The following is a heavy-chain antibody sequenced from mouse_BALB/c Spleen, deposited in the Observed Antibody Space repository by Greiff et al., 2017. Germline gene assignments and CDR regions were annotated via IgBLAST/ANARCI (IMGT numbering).Heavy chain of an antibody. CDR2: IWAGGST. CDR1: GFSLTSYG. CDR3: AIIYYGYPYYFDY. D-gene: IGHD1-2*01. V-gene: IGHV2-9*02. J-gene: IGHJ2*01. Sequence: VMLVESGPGLVAPSQSLSITCTVSGFSLTSYGVHWVRQPPGKGLEWLGVIWAGGSTNYNSALMSRLSISKDNSKSQVFLKMNSLQTDDTAMYYCAIIYYGYPYYFDYWGQGTTLTVSS.